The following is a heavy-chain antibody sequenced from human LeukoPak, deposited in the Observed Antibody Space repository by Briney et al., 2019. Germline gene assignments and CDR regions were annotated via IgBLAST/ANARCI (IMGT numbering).Heavy chain of an antibody. Sequence: SETLSLTCTVSGGSISSGNYYWSWVRQPAGKGLEWIGRIYTSGSTNYNPSLKSRVTIAVDTSKNQFSPKLTSVTAADTAVYYCAIYCSISSCQGNWFDPWGQGTLVTVSS. CDR2: IYTSGST. V-gene: IGHV4-61*02. CDR1: GGSISSGNYY. D-gene: IGHD2-2*01. CDR3: AIYCSISSCQGNWFDP. J-gene: IGHJ5*02.